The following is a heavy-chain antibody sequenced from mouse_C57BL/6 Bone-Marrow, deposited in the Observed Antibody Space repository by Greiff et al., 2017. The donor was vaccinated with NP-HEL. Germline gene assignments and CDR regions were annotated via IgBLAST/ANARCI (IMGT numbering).Heavy chain of an antibody. J-gene: IGHJ1*03. CDR2: ISSGSSTI. V-gene: IGHV5-17*01. CDR1: GFTFSDYG. D-gene: IGHD2-3*01. CDR3: ARQGDGYLWYFDV. Sequence: EVQGVESGGGLVKPGGSLKLSCAASGFTFSDYGMHWVRQAPEKGLEWVAYISSGSSTIYYADTVKGRFTISRDNAKNTLFLQMTSLGSEDTAMYYCARQGDGYLWYFDVWGTGTTVTVSS.